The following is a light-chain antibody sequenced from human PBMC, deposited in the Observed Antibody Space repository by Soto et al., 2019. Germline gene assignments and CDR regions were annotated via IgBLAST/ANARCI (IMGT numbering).Light chain of an antibody. CDR2: DAS. J-gene: IGKJ2*01. Sequence: EIVLTQSPGTLSLSPGERATLSCRASQSVSSSYLAWYQQKPCQAPRLLIYDASSRAAGIPDRFSGSGSGTHFTLTISRLEPEDFAVYYCQQYGSSPGYTFGHGTKLELK. CDR1: QSVSSSY. V-gene: IGKV3-20*01. CDR3: QQYGSSPGYT.